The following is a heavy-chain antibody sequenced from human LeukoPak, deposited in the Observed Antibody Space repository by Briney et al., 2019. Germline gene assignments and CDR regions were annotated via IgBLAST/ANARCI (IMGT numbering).Heavy chain of an antibody. V-gene: IGHV3-11*04. CDR2: ISSSGSTI. CDR1: GFTFSDYY. D-gene: IGHD3-10*01. CDR3: ATDSYVSGSYYRLFY. Sequence: GGSLRLSCAASGFTFSDYYMSWIRQAPGKGLEWVSYISSSGSTIYYADSVKGRFTISRDNAKNTLYLQMNNLRAEDTAIYYCATDSYVSGSYYRLFYWGQGTQVTVSS. J-gene: IGHJ4*02.